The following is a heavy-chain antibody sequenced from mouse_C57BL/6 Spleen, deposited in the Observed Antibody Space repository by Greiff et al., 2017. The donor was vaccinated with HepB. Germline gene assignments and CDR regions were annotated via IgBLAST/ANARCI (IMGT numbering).Heavy chain of an antibody. CDR3: APYYYGKEDAMDY. CDR2: INPNNGGT. J-gene: IGHJ4*01. D-gene: IGHD1-1*01. V-gene: IGHV1-26*01. Sequence: EVQLQQSGPELVKPGASVKISCKASGYTFTDYYMNWVKQSHGKSLEWIGDINPNNGGTSYNQKFKGKATLTVDKSSSTAYMELSSLPSEDSAVYYCAPYYYGKEDAMDYWGQGTSVTVPS. CDR1: GYTFTDYY.